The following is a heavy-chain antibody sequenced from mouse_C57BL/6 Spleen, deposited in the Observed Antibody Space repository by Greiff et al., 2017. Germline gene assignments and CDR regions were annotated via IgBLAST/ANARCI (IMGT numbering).Heavy chain of an antibody. V-gene: IGHV10-1*01. CDR1: GFSFNTYA. Sequence: EVKLQESGGGLVQPKGSLKLSCAASGFSFNTYAMNWVRQAPGKGLEWVARIRSKSNNYATYYADSVKDRFTISRDDSESMLYLQMNNLKTEDTAMYYCVRGTTWYFDVWGTGTTVTVSS. CDR2: IRSKSNNYAT. CDR3: VRGTTWYFDV. J-gene: IGHJ1*03. D-gene: IGHD1-1*01.